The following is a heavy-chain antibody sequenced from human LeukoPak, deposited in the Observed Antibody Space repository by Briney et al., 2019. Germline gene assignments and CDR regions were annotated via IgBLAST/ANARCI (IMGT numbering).Heavy chain of an antibody. J-gene: IGHJ5*02. Sequence: SETLSPTCSVSGGSISSYYWSWIRQPPGKGLEWIGYVYYSGSTHYNSSLKSRVTISADTSKNQFSLKLSSVTAADTAVYYCARHTYYDSSGYYYHWFDPWGQGTLVTVSS. CDR2: VYYSGST. CDR1: GGSISSYY. D-gene: IGHD3-22*01. CDR3: ARHTYYDSSGYYYHWFDP. V-gene: IGHV4-59*08.